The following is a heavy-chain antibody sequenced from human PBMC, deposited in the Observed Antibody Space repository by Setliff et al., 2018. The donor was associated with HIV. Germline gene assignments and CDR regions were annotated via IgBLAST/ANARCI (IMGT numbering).Heavy chain of an antibody. CDR3: ARDLVGYCSSTSCYELDY. CDR1: GFTFSNAW. CDR2: IKSKTDGGTA. Sequence: GGSLRLSCAASGFTFSNAWMSWVRQAPGKGLEWVGRIKSKTDGGTADYAAPVKGRFTISRDDSKSTVYLQMNSLKTEDTAVYYCARDLVGYCSSTSCYELDYWGQGTLVTVSS. V-gene: IGHV3-15*01. J-gene: IGHJ4*02. D-gene: IGHD2-2*01.